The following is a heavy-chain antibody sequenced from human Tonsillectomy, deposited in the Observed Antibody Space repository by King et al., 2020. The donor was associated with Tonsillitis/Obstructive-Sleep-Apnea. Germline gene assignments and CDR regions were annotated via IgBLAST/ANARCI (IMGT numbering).Heavy chain of an antibody. J-gene: IGHJ4*02. Sequence: VQLVESGGGVVRPGGSLRLSCAGSGFTFDNYGMSWVRQAPGKGLEWVSGINWNGGSTGYADSVKGRLTISRDNAKNSLYLQMNSLRAEDTALYYCASDLRGVENNYYGSGSPDYWGQGTLVTVSS. CDR3: ASDLRGVENNYYGSGSPDY. D-gene: IGHD3-10*01. V-gene: IGHV3-20*04. CDR2: INWNGGST. CDR1: GFTFDNYG.